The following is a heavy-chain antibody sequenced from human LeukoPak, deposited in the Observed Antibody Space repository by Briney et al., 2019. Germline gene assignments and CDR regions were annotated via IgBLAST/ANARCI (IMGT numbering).Heavy chain of an antibody. CDR2: ISAYNGNT. Sequence: ASVKVSCKTSGYSFNKNGINWMRQAPGQGLEWMGWISAYNGNTYYAQKFQDRVTMTRDTSTSTAYMELRSLRSDDTALYYCATDPPYSGNKVGGRDYWGQGTLVTVSS. J-gene: IGHJ4*02. CDR1: GYSFNKNG. CDR3: ATDPPYSGNKVGGRDY. D-gene: IGHD1-26*01. V-gene: IGHV1-18*01.